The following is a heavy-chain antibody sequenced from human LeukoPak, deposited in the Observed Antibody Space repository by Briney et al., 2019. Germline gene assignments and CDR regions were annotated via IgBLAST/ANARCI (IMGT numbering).Heavy chain of an antibody. J-gene: IGHJ6*02. CDR2: INPNSGGT. V-gene: IGHV1-2*02. D-gene: IGHD4-17*01. CDR3: ARATVTSHYYYYGMDV. Sequence: ASVKVSCKASGYTFTGYYMHWVRQAPGQGLEWMGWINPNSGGTNYAQKFRGRVTMTRDTSISTAYMELSRLRSDDTAVYYCARATVTSHYYYYGMDVWGQGTTVTVS. CDR1: GYTFTGYY.